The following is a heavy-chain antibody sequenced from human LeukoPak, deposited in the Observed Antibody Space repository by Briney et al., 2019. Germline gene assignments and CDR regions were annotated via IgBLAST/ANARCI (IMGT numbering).Heavy chain of an antibody. V-gene: IGHV3-30*01. D-gene: IGHD3-10*01. J-gene: IGHJ4*02. CDR2: ISSGGVYE. Sequence: PGRSLRLSCAASGFTFSSYAMHWVRRAPGKGLEWVSIISSGGVYEYYADSVKGRFTISRDNSKNTLYLQLNSLRTEDTAVYYCARDSTYYYDSGSSGPHYFDNWGQGTLVTVSS. CDR3: ARDSTYYYDSGSSGPHYFDN. CDR1: GFTFSSYA.